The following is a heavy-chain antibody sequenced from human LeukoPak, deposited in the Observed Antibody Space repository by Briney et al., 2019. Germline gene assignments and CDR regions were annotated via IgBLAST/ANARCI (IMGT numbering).Heavy chain of an antibody. D-gene: IGHD6-13*01. V-gene: IGHV4-39*07. CDR3: ARERIAAAGVIDY. Sequence: SETLSLTCAVSGGSISSNSYYWGWIRQPPGKGLEWIGNIFYSGSTYYSPSLKSRVTISLDTSRNQFSLKLNSVTAADTAVYYCARERIAAAGVIDYWGQGTLVTVSS. CDR2: IFYSGST. J-gene: IGHJ4*02. CDR1: GGSISSNSYY.